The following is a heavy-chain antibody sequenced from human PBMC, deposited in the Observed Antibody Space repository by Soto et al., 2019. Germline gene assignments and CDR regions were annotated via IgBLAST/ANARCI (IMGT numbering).Heavy chain of an antibody. J-gene: IGHJ6*02. CDR3: AAMVRGVKYYYYGMDV. D-gene: IGHD3-10*01. Sequence: GASVKVSCKASGFTFTSSAVQWVRQARGQRLEWIGWIVVGSGNTNYAQKFQERVTITRDMSTSTAYMELSSLRSEDTAVYYCAAMVRGVKYYYYGMDVWGQGTTVTVSS. CDR2: IVVGSGNT. V-gene: IGHV1-58*01. CDR1: GFTFTSSA.